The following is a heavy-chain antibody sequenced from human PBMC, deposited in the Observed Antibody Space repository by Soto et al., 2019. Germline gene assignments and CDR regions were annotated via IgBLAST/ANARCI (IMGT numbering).Heavy chain of an antibody. Sequence: SETLSLTCTVSGGSISSGGYYWSWIRQHPGKGLEWIGYIYYSGSTYYNPSLKSRVTISVDTSKNQFSLKLSSVTAADTAVYYCAREVVAPLYGMDVWGQGTTVTVS. CDR3: AREVVAPLYGMDV. J-gene: IGHJ6*02. V-gene: IGHV4-31*03. D-gene: IGHD2-15*01. CDR1: GGSISSGGYY. CDR2: IYYSGST.